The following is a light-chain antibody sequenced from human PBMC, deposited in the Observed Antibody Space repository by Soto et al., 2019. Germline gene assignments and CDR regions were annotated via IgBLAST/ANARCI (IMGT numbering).Light chain of an antibody. J-gene: IGKJ1*01. CDR1: QGISSY. V-gene: IGKV1-13*02. CDR3: QQYNSYSRT. CDR2: DAS. Sequence: AIQLTQSPSSLSASLGDRVTITCRASQGISSYLGWYQQKPGKAPKLLIYDASSLESGVPSRFSGSGSGTEFTLTISSLQPDDFATYYCQQYNSYSRTFGQGTKVDI.